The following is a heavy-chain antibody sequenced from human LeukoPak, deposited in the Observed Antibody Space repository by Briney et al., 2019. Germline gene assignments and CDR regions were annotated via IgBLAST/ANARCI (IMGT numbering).Heavy chain of an antibody. D-gene: IGHD3-16*02. J-gene: IGHJ4*02. CDR1: GFSFSDYW. V-gene: IGHV3-74*01. CDR2: INSDGSTT. CDR3: AKGDTYSIMITFGGVIAPFDY. Sequence: GGSLRLSCAASGFSFSDYWMHWVRQAPGRGLVWVSRINSDGSTTSYADSVRGRFTISRDNAKNSLYLQMNSLRAEDTALYYCAKGDTYSIMITFGGVIAPFDYWGQGTLVTVSS.